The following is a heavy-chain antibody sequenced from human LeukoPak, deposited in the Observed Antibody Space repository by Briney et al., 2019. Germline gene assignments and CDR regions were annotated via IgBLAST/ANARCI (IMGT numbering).Heavy chain of an antibody. CDR3: AKKGLTVTTYYFDY. CDR2: ISGSGGST. D-gene: IGHD4-17*01. Sequence: GGPLRLSCAASRFTFSSYGMNWVRQAPGKGLEWVSAISGSGGSTYYADSVKGRLTISRDNSKNTLYLQMNSLRAEDTAVYYCAKKGLTVTTYYFDYWGQGTLVTVSS. CDR1: RFTFSSYG. J-gene: IGHJ4*02. V-gene: IGHV3-23*01.